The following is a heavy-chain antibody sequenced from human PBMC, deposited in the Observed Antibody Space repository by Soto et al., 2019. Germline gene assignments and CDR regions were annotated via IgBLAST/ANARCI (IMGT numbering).Heavy chain of an antibody. J-gene: IGHJ3*02. D-gene: IGHD3-16*01. CDR3: ARHVGLGVWAFDI. V-gene: IGHV4-39*01. Sequence: SETLSLTCSVSGGSITTSDYWWGWIRQPPGKGLEWIGSIFYSGSTHYSSSLKSRVIISVDTSKNQFSLNLNSVTAADTSAYFCARHVGLGVWAFDIWGQGTMVTV. CDR2: IFYSGST. CDR1: GGSITTSDYW.